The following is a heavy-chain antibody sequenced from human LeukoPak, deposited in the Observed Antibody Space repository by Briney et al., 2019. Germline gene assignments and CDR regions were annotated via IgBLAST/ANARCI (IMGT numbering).Heavy chain of an antibody. CDR1: GGTFSSYA. CDR3: ARGGWELRWFDP. V-gene: IGHV1-69*01. J-gene: IGHJ5*02. CDR2: IIPIFGTA. Sequence: SVKVSCKASGGTFSSYAISWVRQAPGQGLEWMGGIIPIFGTANYAQKFQGRVTITADESTSTAYMELSSLRSEDTAVYYCARGGWELRWFDPWGQGTLVTVSS. D-gene: IGHD1-26*01.